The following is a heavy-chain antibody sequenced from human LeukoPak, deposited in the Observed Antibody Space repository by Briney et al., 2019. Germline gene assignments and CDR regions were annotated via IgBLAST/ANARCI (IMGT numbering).Heavy chain of an antibody. CDR1: GYTFTGYY. Sequence: ASVKVSCKASGYTFTGYYMHWVRQAPGQGLEWMGWINPNSGGTNYAQKFQGRVTMTRDTSISTAYMELSRLRSDDTAVYYCARPTGYYYDSSGYLGYWGQRTLVTVSS. J-gene: IGHJ4*02. D-gene: IGHD3-22*01. V-gene: IGHV1-2*02. CDR3: ARPTGYYYDSSGYLGY. CDR2: INPNSGGT.